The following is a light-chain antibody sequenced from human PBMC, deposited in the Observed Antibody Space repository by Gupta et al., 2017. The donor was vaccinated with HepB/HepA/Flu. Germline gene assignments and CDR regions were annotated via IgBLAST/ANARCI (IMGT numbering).Light chain of an antibody. CDR2: LGS. J-gene: IGKJ4*01. CDR1: QSLLYSNGYNY. CDR3: MQALQSPLT. Sequence: PACISCRSSQSLLYSNGYNYLDWYLQKPGQSPQLLIYLGSNRASGVPDRFTGSGSGTDFTLTISRVEAEDVGVYYCMQALQSPLTFGGGTKVEIK. V-gene: IGKV2-28*01.